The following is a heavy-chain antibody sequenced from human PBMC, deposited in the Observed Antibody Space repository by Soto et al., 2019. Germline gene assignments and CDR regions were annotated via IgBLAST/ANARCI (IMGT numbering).Heavy chain of an antibody. Sequence: EVQVVESGGGLVKPGGSLRLSCEVSGFTFSNAWMFWVRQAPGKGLEWVGRIKSKTDGGTADYAAPVKGRFTISRDDSKHMLCLQMKSLKTEDTAVYDCITRTSGYSYSLSGLDYWGQGPLVTVSS. CDR1: GFTFSNAW. D-gene: IGHD5-18*01. V-gene: IGHV3-15*01. CDR3: ITRTSGYSYSLSGLDY. CDR2: IKSKTDGGTA. J-gene: IGHJ4*02.